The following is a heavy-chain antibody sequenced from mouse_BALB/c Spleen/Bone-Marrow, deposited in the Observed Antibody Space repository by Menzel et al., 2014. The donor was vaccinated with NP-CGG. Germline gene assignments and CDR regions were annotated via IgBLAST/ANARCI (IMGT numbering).Heavy chain of an antibody. J-gene: IGHJ3*01. Sequence: ESGAELVRPGSSVKISCKASGYAFSSYWMNWVRQRPGQGLEWIGQIYPGDGDTNYNGKFKGKATLTADRSSSTAYMQLSSLTSEDSAVYFCARTPWFAYWGQGTLVTVSA. V-gene: IGHV1-80*01. CDR2: IYPGDGDT. CDR1: GYAFSSYW. CDR3: ARTPWFAY.